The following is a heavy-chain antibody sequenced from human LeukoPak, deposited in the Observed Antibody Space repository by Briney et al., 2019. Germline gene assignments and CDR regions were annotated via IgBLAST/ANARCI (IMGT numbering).Heavy chain of an antibody. CDR1: GFTFSSYA. CDR2: IRGSGYNS. J-gene: IGHJ3*02. V-gene: IGHV3-23*01. CDR3: AKWMVRRDFWSGAFDI. D-gene: IGHD3-3*01. Sequence: TGGSLRLSCAASGFTFSSYAMTWVRQAPGKGLEWVAAIRGSGYNSYYADSVKGRFTISRDNSKNTLFLQMNSLRGEDTAIYYCAKWMVRRDFWSGAFDIWGQGTMVTV.